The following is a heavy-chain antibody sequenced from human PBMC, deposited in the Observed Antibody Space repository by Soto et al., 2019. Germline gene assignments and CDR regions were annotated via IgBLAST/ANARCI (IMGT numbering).Heavy chain of an antibody. CDR2: IIDSGGST. J-gene: IGHJ6*02. V-gene: IGHV3-23*01. CDR1: GFTFSSCA. Sequence: EVQLLESGGGLVQPGGSLRLSCAASGFTFSSCAMGWVRQAPGKGLEWVSDIIDSGGSTYYADSVEGRFTISRDHSKSTLYLQLNSLRAEDTALYYCAKGRSYYYYSGVDVWGQGTTVTVSS. CDR3: AKGRSYYYYSGVDV.